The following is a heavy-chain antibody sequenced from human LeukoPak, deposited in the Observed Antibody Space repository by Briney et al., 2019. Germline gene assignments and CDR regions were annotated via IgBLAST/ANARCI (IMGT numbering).Heavy chain of an antibody. CDR3: ARVPRDIVLMVYAPATVNWFDP. CDR2: ISSSSSTI. J-gene: IGHJ5*02. V-gene: IGHV3-48*01. CDR1: GFTFSSYA. Sequence: GGSLRLSCAASGFTFSSYAMSWVRQAPGKGLEWVSYISSSSSTIYYADSVKGRFTISRDNAKNSLYLQMNSLRAEDTAAYYCARVPRDIVLMVYAPATVNWFDPWGQGTLVTVSS. D-gene: IGHD2-8*01.